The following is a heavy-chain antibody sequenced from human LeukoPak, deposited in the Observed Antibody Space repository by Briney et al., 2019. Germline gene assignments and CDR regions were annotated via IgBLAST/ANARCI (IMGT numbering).Heavy chain of an antibody. D-gene: IGHD3-22*01. V-gene: IGHV4-4*07. CDR1: GGSISGYY. CDR2: MFASGST. CDR3: ASTDSNGGAFDI. Sequence: SETLSLTCTVSGGSISGYYWSWIRQPVGKGLEWIGRMFASGSTNHNPSLKSRVSISVDTSKNQFSLNLSSVTAADTAIYYCASTDSNGGAFDIWGQGTVVTVSS. J-gene: IGHJ3*02.